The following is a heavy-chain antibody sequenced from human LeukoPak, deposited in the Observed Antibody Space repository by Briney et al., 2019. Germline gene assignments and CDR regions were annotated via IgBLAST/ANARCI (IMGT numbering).Heavy chain of an antibody. CDR3: ARIAPASMDSSGHFDY. Sequence: SETPSLTCAVYGGSFSGYYWSWIRQPPGKGLEWIGEINHSGSTNYNPSLKSRVTISVDTSKNQFSLKLSSVTAADTAVYYCARIAPASMDSSGHFDYWGQGTLVTVSS. CDR2: INHSGST. V-gene: IGHV4-34*01. J-gene: IGHJ4*02. D-gene: IGHD3-22*01. CDR1: GGSFSGYY.